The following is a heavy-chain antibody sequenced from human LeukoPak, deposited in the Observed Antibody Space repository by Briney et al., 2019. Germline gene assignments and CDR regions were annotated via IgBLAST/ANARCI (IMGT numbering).Heavy chain of an antibody. CDR2: IYSGST. J-gene: IGHJ3*01. V-gene: IGHV4-39*01. CDR1: GGSISSASCF. Sequence: PSETLSLTCTVSGGSISSASCFWGWIRQPPGKGLEWIGTIYSGSTYYNESLRSRVTMSGDTSRNQFSLRLSSVNAADTAVYYCAKAGVRYSNSRGLYAFDFWGPGTMVTVSS. D-gene: IGHD3-22*01. CDR3: AKAGVRYSNSRGLYAFDF.